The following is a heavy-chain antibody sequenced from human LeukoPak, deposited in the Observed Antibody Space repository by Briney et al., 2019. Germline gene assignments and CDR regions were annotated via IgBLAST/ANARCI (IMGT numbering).Heavy chain of an antibody. D-gene: IGHD3-3*01. CDR3: ARDRGLRFLEWLLLEGDAFDI. CDR1: GYTFTDYF. J-gene: IGHJ3*02. CDR2: IDPLTGGA. Sequence: ASVKVSCKSSGYTFTDYFLHWVRQAPGRGLEWMGFIDPLTGGAHYAQKFQDWVSLTRDTSIDTAFMELSGLRSDDTAVYYCARDRGLRFLEWLLLEGDAFDIWGQGTMVTVSS. V-gene: IGHV1-2*04.